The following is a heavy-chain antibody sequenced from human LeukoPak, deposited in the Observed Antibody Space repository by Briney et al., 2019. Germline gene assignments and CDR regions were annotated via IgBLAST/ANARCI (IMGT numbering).Heavy chain of an antibody. CDR3: ARDNLYYDILTGYYNANWFDP. J-gene: IGHJ5*02. Sequence: ASVKVSCKASGYTFTGYYMHWVRQAPGQGLEWMGWINPNSGGTNYAQKFQGRVTMTRDTSISTAYMELSRLRSDDTAVYYCARDNLYYDILTGYYNANWFDPWGQGTLVTVSS. CDR1: GYTFTGYY. V-gene: IGHV1-2*02. D-gene: IGHD3-9*01. CDR2: INPNSGGT.